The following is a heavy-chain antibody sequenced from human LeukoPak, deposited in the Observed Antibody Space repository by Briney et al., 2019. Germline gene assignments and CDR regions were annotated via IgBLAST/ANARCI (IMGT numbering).Heavy chain of an antibody. CDR1: GYTFSDYY. Sequence: GASVKVSCKTSGYTFSDYYIHWVRQAPGQGLEWMGWIVPNSGGTKYAQKFQGRVTMTRDTSISTAYMELSRLGYDDTAVYYCAREYYYDSRGYPNDAFDIWGQGTMVTVSS. CDR3: AREYYYDSRGYPNDAFDI. V-gene: IGHV1-2*02. CDR2: IVPNSGGT. J-gene: IGHJ3*02. D-gene: IGHD3-22*01.